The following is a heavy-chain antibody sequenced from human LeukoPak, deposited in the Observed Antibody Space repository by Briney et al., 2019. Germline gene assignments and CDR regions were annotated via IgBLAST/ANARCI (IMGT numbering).Heavy chain of an antibody. CDR1: GYTFTGYY. CDR3: ARDLPSSSSGCYEGDY. D-gene: IGHD6-19*01. CDR2: INPNSGGT. Sequence: ASVKVSCKASGYTFTGYYMHWVRQAPGQGLEWMGRINPNSGGTNYAQKFQGRVTMTRDTSISTAYMELSRLRSDDTAVYYCARDLPSSSSGCYEGDYWGQGTLVTVSS. J-gene: IGHJ4*02. V-gene: IGHV1-2*06.